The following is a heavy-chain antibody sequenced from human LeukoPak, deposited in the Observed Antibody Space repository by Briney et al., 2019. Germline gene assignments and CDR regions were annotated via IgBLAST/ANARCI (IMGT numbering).Heavy chain of an antibody. V-gene: IGHV4-34*01. CDR3: ARSVSWIQLWPHHMDV. CDR2: INHSGST. Sequence: PSETLSLTCAVYGGSFSGYYWSWIRQPPGKGLEWIGEINHSGSTNYYPSLKSRVTISVDTSKNQFSLKLSSVTAADTAVYYCARSVSWIQLWPHHMDVWGQGTTVTVSS. CDR1: GGSFSGYY. J-gene: IGHJ6*02. D-gene: IGHD5-18*01.